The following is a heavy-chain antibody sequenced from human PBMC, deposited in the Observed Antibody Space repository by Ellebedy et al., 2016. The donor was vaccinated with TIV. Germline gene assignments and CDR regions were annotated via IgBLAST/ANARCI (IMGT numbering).Heavy chain of an antibody. J-gene: IGHJ3*01. D-gene: IGHD6-13*01. V-gene: IGHV4-59*01. CDR3: ARVVWQQPVSYAFDV. Sequence: MPSETLSLTGTVPGGSISSYYWSWIRQPPGKGLEWIGYISYSGSTNYNPSIKSRVTISVDTSKNQFSLKLSSVTAADTAVYFCARVVWQQPVSYAFDVWGQGTMVTVSS. CDR2: ISYSGST. CDR1: GGSISSYY.